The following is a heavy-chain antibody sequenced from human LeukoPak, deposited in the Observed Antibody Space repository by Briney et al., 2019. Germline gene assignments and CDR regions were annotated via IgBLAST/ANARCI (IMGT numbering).Heavy chain of an antibody. CDR2: INPNSGAT. CDR1: GYTFTIYY. J-gene: IGHJ4*02. Sequence: ASVKVSCEASGYTFTIYYMHWVRQAPGQGLEWMGWINPNSGATSYAQRFQGRVTMTRDTSISTAYMELRGLTSDDTAVYYCARNPPYCTSTSCYNDYWGQGTLVTVSS. V-gene: IGHV1-2*02. D-gene: IGHD2-2*02. CDR3: ARNPPYCTSTSCYNDY.